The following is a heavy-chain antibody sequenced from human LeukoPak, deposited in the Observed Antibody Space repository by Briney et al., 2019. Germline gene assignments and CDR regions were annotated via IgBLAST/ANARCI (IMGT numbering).Heavy chain of an antibody. V-gene: IGHV3-74*01. D-gene: IGHD6-19*01. CDR3: ASARGYSSEYK. CDR2: INDDGSGT. J-gene: IGHJ4*02. Sequence: GGSLRLSCVASGFNFSSYWMHWVRQAPGKGLVWVSRINDDGSGTNYADSVKGRFTISRDNAKNTLYLQMNSLRAEDTALYCCASARGYSSEYKWGQGTLVTVSS. CDR1: GFNFSSYW.